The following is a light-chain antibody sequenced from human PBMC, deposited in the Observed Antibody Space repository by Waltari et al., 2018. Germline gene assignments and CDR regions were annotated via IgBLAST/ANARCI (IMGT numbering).Light chain of an antibody. V-gene: IGKV3-20*01. Sequence: ELELTQSPGTLSLSPGERATLSCRASQSVSRSLAWYQQKPGQAPRLLIYGASSRATGVPDRFSGSGSGTDFSLTISRLEPEDFAVYYCQHYVRLPVSFGQGTKVEIK. CDR1: QSVSRS. J-gene: IGKJ1*01. CDR2: GAS. CDR3: QHYVRLPVS.